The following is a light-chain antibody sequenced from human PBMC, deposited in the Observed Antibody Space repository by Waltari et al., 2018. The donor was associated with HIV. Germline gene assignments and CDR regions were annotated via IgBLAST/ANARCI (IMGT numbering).Light chain of an antibody. Sequence: QSALTQPASVSGSPGQSITISCTGTSSDVGGYNLFSWYQQHPGKAPKLMIYEDSKRPSGVSNRFSGSKSGNTASLTISGLQAEDEADYYCCAYAGSTTYVIFGGGTKLTVL. CDR3: CAYAGSTTYVI. CDR1: SSDVGGYNL. V-gene: IGLV2-23*01. CDR2: EDS. J-gene: IGLJ2*01.